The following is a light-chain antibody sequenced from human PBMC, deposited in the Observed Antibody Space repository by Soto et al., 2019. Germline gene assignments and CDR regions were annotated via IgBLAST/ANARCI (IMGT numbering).Light chain of an antibody. V-gene: IGKV3-20*01. CDR2: GAS. J-gene: IGKJ2*01. CDR3: QQYGDSPLYT. CDR1: QSVSSTY. Sequence: EIVLTQSPGTLSLSPGERATLSCRASQSVSSTYFAWYQQKPGQAPRLLIYGASFRATGIPDRFSGSGSGTDFTLTITRLAPEDFAVYYCQQYGDSPLYTFGQGTKLEIK.